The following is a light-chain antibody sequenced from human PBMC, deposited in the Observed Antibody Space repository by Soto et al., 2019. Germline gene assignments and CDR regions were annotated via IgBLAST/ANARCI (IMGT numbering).Light chain of an antibody. J-gene: IGKJ2*01. CDR1: QSVSSRN. CDR3: LLYGDSPPAYT. Sequence: EIVLTQSPGTLSLFPGERATLSCRASQSVSSRNLAWYRQKPGQAPSLLIYGAFNRATGIPDRFSGSGSATDFTLTISRLEPADFAVYYCLLYGDSPPAYTFGQVTKLDIK. V-gene: IGKV3-20*01. CDR2: GAF.